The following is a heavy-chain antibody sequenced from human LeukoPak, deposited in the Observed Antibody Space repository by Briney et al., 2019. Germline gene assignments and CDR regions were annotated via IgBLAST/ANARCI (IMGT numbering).Heavy chain of an antibody. J-gene: IGHJ4*02. CDR3: AKDGYSGYDFDY. Sequence: PGGSLRLSCAASVFTFSSYSMSWVRQAPGKGLEWVSAISGSGGSTYYADSVKGRFTISRDNSKNTLYLQMNSLRAEDTAVYYCAKDGYSGYDFDYWGQGTLVTVSS. CDR1: VFTFSSYS. D-gene: IGHD5-12*01. V-gene: IGHV3-23*01. CDR2: ISGSGGST.